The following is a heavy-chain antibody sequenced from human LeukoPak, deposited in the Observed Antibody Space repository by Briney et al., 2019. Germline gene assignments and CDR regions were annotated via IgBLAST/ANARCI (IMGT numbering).Heavy chain of an antibody. CDR2: ISGSGGST. CDR1: GFTFSSYA. J-gene: IGHJ6*02. V-gene: IGHV3-23*01. D-gene: IGHD2-21*01. Sequence: GGSLRLSCAASGFTFSSYAMSWVRQAPGKGLEWVSAISGSGGSTYYADSVKGRFTISRDNSKNTLYLQMNSLRAEDTAVYYCARPLMRLIVYGMDVWGQGTTVTVSS. CDR3: ARPLMRLIVYGMDV.